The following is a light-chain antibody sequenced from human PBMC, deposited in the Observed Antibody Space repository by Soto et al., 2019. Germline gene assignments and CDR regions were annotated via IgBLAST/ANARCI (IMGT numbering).Light chain of an antibody. Sequence: EIVRRQSPATLSVSPGERATLSCRASQSVSSNLAWYQQKPGQAPRLLIYGASTRATGIPARFSGSGSGTEFTLTISSLQSEDFAVYYCQQYNNWPLAFGQRGKAAI. CDR3: QQYNNWPLA. CDR1: QSVSSN. CDR2: GAS. J-gene: IGKJ1*01. V-gene: IGKV3-15*01.